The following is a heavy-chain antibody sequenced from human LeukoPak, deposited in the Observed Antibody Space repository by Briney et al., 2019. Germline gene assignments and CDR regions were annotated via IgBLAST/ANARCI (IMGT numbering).Heavy chain of an antibody. CDR2: INAGNGNT. CDR1: GYTFINYA. D-gene: IGHD5-18*01. J-gene: IGHJ4*02. Sequence: ASVKVSCKASGYTFINYAIHWVRQAPGQRLEWMGWINAGNGNTKYSQKFQGRVTITRDTSASTAYMELSSLRSEDTAVYYCARDTAMAFDYWGQGTLVTVSS. CDR3: ARDTAMAFDY. V-gene: IGHV1-3*01.